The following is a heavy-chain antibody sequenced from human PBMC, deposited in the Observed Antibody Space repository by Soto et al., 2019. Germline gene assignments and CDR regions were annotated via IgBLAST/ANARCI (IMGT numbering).Heavy chain of an antibody. Sequence: QITLKESGPTLVKPTQTLTLSCTFSGFSLSTRGVGVGWIRQPPGKALEWLGLIYWNDDKRYSPFMKSRLTITKDTSKNQVVVTMTNMDPVDTATYYCGHVPFYYSDSRGYIDYWGQGTLVTVSS. D-gene: IGHD3-22*01. V-gene: IGHV2-5*01. CDR1: GFSLSTRGVG. J-gene: IGHJ4*02. CDR3: GHVPFYYSDSRGYIDY. CDR2: IYWNDDK.